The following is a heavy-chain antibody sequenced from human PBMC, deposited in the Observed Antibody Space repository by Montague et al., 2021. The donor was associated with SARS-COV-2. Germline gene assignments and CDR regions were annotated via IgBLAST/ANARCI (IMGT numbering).Heavy chain of an antibody. D-gene: IGHD2-21*01. CDR2: IYSGGST. CDR3: ARIPYGDVI. Sequence: SLRLSCEASGFTVSRNYMSWVRQAPGKGLEWVSVIYSGGSTYYADSVKGRFTISRDNSKNTLYLQMNSLRAEDTAVYYCARIPYGDVIWGQGTLVTGSS. V-gene: IGHV3-53*01. J-gene: IGHJ4*02. CDR1: GFTVSRNY.